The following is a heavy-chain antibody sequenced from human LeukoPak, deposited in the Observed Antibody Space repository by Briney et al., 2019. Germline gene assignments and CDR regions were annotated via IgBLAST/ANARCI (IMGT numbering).Heavy chain of an antibody. CDR3: ANRFVVVPAAIFTSAGSWFDP. Sequence: SETVSLTCAVYGGSFSGYYWSWIRQPPGKGLEWIGEINHSGSTNYNPSLKSRVTISVDTSKNQFSLKLSSVTAADTAVYYCANRFVVVPAAIFTSAGSWFDPWGQGTLVTASS. CDR1: GGSFSGYY. D-gene: IGHD2-2*01. CDR2: INHSGST. J-gene: IGHJ5*02. V-gene: IGHV4-34*01.